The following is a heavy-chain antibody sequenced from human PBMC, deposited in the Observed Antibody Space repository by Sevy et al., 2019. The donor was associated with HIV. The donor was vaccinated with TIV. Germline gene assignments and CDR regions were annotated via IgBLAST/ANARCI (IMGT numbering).Heavy chain of an antibody. J-gene: IGHJ4*02. Sequence: GGSLRLSCTTSGFTFGDYAMNWVRQAPGKGLEWVPFLKGKADGGTVDHAASVKGRFTISRDDSKSIAYLQMNDLTTEDTGVYYCTRWKGLQSIFDYWGQGALVTVSS. CDR1: GFTFGDYA. CDR2: LKGKADGGTV. CDR3: TRWKGLQSIFDY. V-gene: IGHV3-49*04. D-gene: IGHD1-1*01.